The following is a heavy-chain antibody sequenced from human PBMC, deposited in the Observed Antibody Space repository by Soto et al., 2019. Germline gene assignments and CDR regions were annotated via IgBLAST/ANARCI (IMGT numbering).Heavy chain of an antibody. CDR3: PRAYTGRLPRRADYYYELDV. D-gene: IGHD2-15*01. J-gene: IGHJ6*02. Sequence: PGGYLRLSCTASGFSFSAYDMHWVRQVPGKGLEWVSTIGAARDPYYTGAVKHRFTISRENARNSMFLQMNSVTVGDTAVYYCPRAYTGRLPRRADYYYELDVWGQGSMVTVSS. CDR1: GFSFSAYD. V-gene: IGHV3-13*05. CDR2: IGAARDP.